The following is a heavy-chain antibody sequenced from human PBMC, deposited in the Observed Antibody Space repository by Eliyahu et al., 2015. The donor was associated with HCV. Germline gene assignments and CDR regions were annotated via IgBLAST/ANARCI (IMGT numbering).Heavy chain of an antibody. CDR2: INSDGSST. CDR3: ARERGRFGEFDGYYYGMDV. CDR1: GFXFSSYW. V-gene: IGHV3-74*01. D-gene: IGHD3-10*01. Sequence: EVQLVESGGGLVQPGGSLRLSCAASGFXFSSYWMHWVRQAPGKGLVWVSRINSDGSSTSYADSVKGRFTISRDNAKNTLYLQMNSLRAEDTAVYYCARERGRFGEFDGYYYGMDVWGQGTTVTVSS. J-gene: IGHJ6*02.